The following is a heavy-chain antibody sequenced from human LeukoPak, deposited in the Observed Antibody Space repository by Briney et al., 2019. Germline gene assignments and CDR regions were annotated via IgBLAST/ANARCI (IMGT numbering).Heavy chain of an antibody. J-gene: IGHJ6*02. V-gene: IGHV3-30-3*01. CDR1: GFTFSNYA. CDR3: ARDPFSSGWYYYCGMDV. Sequence: GGSLRLSCAASGFTFSNYAMHWVRQAPGKGLEWVAVISYDGSNKYYADSVKGRFTISRDNSKNTLYLQMNSLRAEDTAVYYCARDPFSSGWYYYCGMDVWGQGTTVTVSS. CDR2: ISYDGSNK. D-gene: IGHD6-19*01.